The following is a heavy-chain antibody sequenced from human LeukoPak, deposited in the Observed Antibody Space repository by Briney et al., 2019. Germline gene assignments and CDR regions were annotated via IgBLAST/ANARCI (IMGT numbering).Heavy chain of an antibody. CDR2: IYYSGST. Sequence: SETLSLTCTVSGGSISSYYWSWIRQPPGKGLEWIGYIYYSGSTNYNPSLKSRVTISVDTSKNQFSLKLSSVTAADTAVYYCARYYDILTRGTDYAFDIWGQGTMVTVSS. CDR3: ARYYDILTRGTDYAFDI. J-gene: IGHJ3*02. D-gene: IGHD3-9*01. V-gene: IGHV4-59*01. CDR1: GGSISSYY.